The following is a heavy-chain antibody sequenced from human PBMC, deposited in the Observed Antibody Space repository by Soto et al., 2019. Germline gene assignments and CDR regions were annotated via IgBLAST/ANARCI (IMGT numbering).Heavy chain of an antibody. CDR2: ISADGRTT. J-gene: IGHJ5*02. CDR3: AKIPTLYYDSSSFYGWFDP. D-gene: IGHD3-22*01. CDR1: VFRFSDYS. V-gene: IGHV3-23*01. Sequence: VGSLRLSCASSVFRFSDYSMSCVRHSPGRWLEWVSVISADGRTTYFADSVKGRFTLSRDNFKDTLYLQMDSLRAEDTAVYHCAKIPTLYYDSSSFYGWFDPWVHRPLVTGS.